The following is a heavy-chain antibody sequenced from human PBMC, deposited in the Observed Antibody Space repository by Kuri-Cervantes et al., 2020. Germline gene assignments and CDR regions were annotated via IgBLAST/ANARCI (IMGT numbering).Heavy chain of an antibody. J-gene: IGHJ1*01. CDR1: GFTFSSYA. CDR2: ISYDGSNK. Sequence: GESLKISCAASGFTFSSYAMHWVRQAPGKGLEWVAVISYDGSNKYYADSVKGRFTISRDNSKNTLYLQMNSLRAEDTAVYYCAVMVTARVNFQHWGQGTLVTVSS. D-gene: IGHD2-21*02. V-gene: IGHV3-30-3*02. CDR3: AVMVTARVNFQH.